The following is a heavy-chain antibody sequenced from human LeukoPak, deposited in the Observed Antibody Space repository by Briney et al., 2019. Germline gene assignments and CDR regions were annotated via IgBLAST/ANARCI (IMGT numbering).Heavy chain of an antibody. V-gene: IGHV4-4*07. D-gene: IGHD1-14*01. CDR2: IFPGGTS. CDR1: GDSITNYY. CDR3: ARGPLTEAHTFDV. J-gene: IGHJ3*01. Sequence: SETLSLTCTVSGDSITNYYWTWIRHPAGKGLDWIGRIFPGGTSYFNPSLKSRLTLSVDTSKNQISLRLTSVTAADTAVYFCARGPLTEAHTFDVWGQGTVVTVSS.